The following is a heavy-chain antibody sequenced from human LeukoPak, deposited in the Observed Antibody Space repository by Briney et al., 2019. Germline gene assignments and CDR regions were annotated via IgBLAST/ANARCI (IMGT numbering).Heavy chain of an antibody. Sequence: GRSLRLSCAASGFTFSSYGMHWVRQAPGKGLEWVAVISYDGSNKYYADSVKSRFTISRDDSKNTLYLQMNSLRAEDTAVYYCAKDQCSGGSCYGLWAFDIWGEGTMVTVSS. D-gene: IGHD2-15*01. CDR3: AKDQCSGGSCYGLWAFDI. CDR1: GFTFSSYG. J-gene: IGHJ3*02. V-gene: IGHV3-30*18. CDR2: ISYDGSNK.